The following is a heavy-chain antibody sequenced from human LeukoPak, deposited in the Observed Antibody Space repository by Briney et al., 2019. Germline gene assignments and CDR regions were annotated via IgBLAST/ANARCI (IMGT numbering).Heavy chain of an antibody. D-gene: IGHD6-19*01. CDR1: GFTFSSYA. Sequence: GGSLRLSCVASGFTFSSYAMNWVRLAPGKGLEWVSGISSSGSASYYADSVKGRFTISRDNSRNTLYQQMNNLSADDTAVYYCTKARYSNAWDYSDYWGQGTLVTVSS. CDR2: ISSSGSAS. J-gene: IGHJ4*02. CDR3: TKARYSNAWDYSDY. V-gene: IGHV3-23*01.